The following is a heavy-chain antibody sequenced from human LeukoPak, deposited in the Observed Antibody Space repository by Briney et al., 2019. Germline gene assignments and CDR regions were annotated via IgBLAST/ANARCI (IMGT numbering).Heavy chain of an antibody. CDR1: GGSFSGYY. Sequence: SETLSLTXAVYGGSFSGYYWSWIGQPPGKGLEWIGEINHSGSTNYNPSLKSRVTISVDMSRNQFSLKLSSVTAADTAVYYCARGPPTVSAGGGYYYVFDYWGQGTLVTVSS. CDR3: ARGPPTVSAGGGYYYVFDY. V-gene: IGHV4-34*01. CDR2: INHSGST. J-gene: IGHJ4*02. D-gene: IGHD3-22*01.